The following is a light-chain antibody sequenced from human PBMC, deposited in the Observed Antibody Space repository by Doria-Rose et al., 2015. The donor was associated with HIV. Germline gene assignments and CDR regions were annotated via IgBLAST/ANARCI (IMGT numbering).Light chain of an antibody. V-gene: IGKV4-1*01. CDR3: QQYYDTPS. CDR2: WAS. J-gene: IGKJ3*01. Sequence: DIRMTQSPESLGMSLGERATLNCESNQSLLYTSKNYLAWYQQKPVQPPKLLIYWASTRQSGVPARFSGSGSATECTLTISSLEAEDVAVYYCQQYYDTPSFGPGTTVDIK. CDR1: QSLLYTSKNY.